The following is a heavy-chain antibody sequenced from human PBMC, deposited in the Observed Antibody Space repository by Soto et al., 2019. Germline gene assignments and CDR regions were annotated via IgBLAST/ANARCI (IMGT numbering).Heavy chain of an antibody. CDR3: ARDKRDLRFLEWSYYYDY. CDR2: ISYDGSNK. J-gene: IGHJ4*02. Sequence: GGSLRLSCXASGFTFSSYAMHWVRQAPGKGLEWVAVISYDGSNKYYADSVKGRFTISRDNSKNTLYLQMSSLRAEDTAVYYCARDKRDLRFLEWSYYYDYWGQGSLVTVSS. D-gene: IGHD3-3*01. V-gene: IGHV3-30-3*01. CDR1: GFTFSSYA.